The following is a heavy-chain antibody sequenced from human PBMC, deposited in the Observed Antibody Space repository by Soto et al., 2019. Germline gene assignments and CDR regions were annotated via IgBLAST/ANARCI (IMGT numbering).Heavy chain of an antibody. V-gene: IGHV3-23*01. CDR2: ITGDGGDT. J-gene: IGHJ4*02. Sequence: GGSLRLSCVASGFTFSSYAMSWVRQAPGKGLEWVSAITGDGGDTFHADSVRGRLTISRDNSRNTLYLQMDSLRAEDTALYYCAKGSATSRPYYFDYWGQGTLVTVSS. CDR3: AKGSATSRPYYFDY. CDR1: GFTFSSYA.